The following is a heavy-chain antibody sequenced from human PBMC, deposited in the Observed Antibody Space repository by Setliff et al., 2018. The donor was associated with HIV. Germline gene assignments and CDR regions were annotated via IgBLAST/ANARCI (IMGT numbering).Heavy chain of an antibody. Sequence: GGSLRLSCVASGFTLSDYHMDWVRRAPGKGLEWVSYISSSDSTIYYADFVKGRFTISRDNAKNSLYLQMNSLRAEDTAVYYCARQATYYDILTGYYGYQYYYMDVWGKGTTVTVSS. CDR2: ISSSDSTI. J-gene: IGHJ6*03. CDR3: ARQATYYDILTGYYGYQYYYMDV. D-gene: IGHD3-9*01. V-gene: IGHV3-11*04. CDR1: GFTLSDYH.